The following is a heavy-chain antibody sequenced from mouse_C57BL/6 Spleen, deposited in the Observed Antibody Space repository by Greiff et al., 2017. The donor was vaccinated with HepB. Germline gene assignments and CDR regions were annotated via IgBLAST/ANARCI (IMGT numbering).Heavy chain of an antibody. V-gene: IGHV5-15*01. CDR3: ARHPIATGYFDV. D-gene: IGHD1-1*01. Sequence: EVQLVESGGGLVQPGGSLKLSCAASGFTFSDYGMAWVRQAPRKGPEWVAFISNLAYSIYYADTVTGRFTISRENAKNTLYLEMSSLRSEDTAMYYCARHPIATGYFDVWGTGTTVTVSS. J-gene: IGHJ1*03. CDR1: GFTFSDYG. CDR2: ISNLAYSI.